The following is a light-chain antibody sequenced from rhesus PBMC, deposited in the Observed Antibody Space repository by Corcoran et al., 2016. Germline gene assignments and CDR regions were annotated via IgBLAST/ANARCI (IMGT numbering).Light chain of an antibody. CDR1: QGISSY. V-gene: IGKV1-32*02. CDR3: QQGNSNPWT. Sequence: DIQMSQSPSSLSASVGDRVTITCRASQGISSYLNWYQQKPGKAPKLLIYYANSLASGVPSRFSGSGSGTDFTLTISSLQPEDFATYYWQQGNSNPWTFGQGTKVEIK. J-gene: IGKJ1*01. CDR2: YAN.